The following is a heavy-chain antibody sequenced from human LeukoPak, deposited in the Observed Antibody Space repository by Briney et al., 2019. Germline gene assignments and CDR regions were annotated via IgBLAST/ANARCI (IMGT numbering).Heavy chain of an antibody. D-gene: IGHD3-10*01. J-gene: IGHJ4*02. Sequence: SETLSLTCTVSGGSISSYYWSWVRQPPGKGLEWVAYLFYSGSTDYNPSLESRVTISVDTSKNQFSLKLRSVTAADTAVYYCATVAVIRGVTYFDYWGQGTLVTGSS. CDR2: LFYSGST. CDR3: ATVAVIRGVTYFDY. V-gene: IGHV4-59*01. CDR1: GGSISSYY.